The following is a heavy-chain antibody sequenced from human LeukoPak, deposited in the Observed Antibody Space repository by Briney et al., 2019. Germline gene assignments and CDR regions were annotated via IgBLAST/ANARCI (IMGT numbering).Heavy chain of an antibody. CDR2: ITGGGFST. Sequence: PGGSLRLSCAASGFTFSSYAMHWVRQAPGKGLEWVSAITGGGFSTYYADSVKGRFTISRDNSKNTLYLQMNSLRAEDTAVYYCAKVTVSKGNGLDVWGQGTTVTVSS. V-gene: IGHV3-23*01. D-gene: IGHD4-11*01. J-gene: IGHJ6*02. CDR3: AKVTVSKGNGLDV. CDR1: GFTFSSYA.